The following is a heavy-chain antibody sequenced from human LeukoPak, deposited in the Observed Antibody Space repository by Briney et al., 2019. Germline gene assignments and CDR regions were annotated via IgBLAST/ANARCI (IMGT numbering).Heavy chain of an antibody. Sequence: GGSLRLSCAASGFTFSSYWMHWVRHAPGKGLVWVSRINSDGSSTTYADSVKGRFTISRDNAKNTLYLQMNSLRAEDTAVYYCARGGYSGYNFDYWGQGTLVTVPS. D-gene: IGHD5-12*01. CDR3: ARGGYSGYNFDY. J-gene: IGHJ4*02. CDR2: INSDGSST. CDR1: GFTFSSYW. V-gene: IGHV3-74*01.